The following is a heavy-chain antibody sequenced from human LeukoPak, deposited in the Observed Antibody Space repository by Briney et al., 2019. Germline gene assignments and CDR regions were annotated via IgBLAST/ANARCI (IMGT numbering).Heavy chain of an antibody. V-gene: IGHV4-39*07. CDR3: ARERQIAVDTAMVSLGYYYYYMDV. Sequence: SETLSLTCTVSGGSISSSSYYWGWIRQPPGKGLEWIGSIYYSGSTYYNPSLKSRVTISVDTSKNQFSLKLSSVTAADTAVYYCARERQIAVDTAMVSLGYYYYYMDVWGKGTTVTISS. CDR2: IYYSGST. D-gene: IGHD5-18*01. J-gene: IGHJ6*03. CDR1: GGSISSSSYY.